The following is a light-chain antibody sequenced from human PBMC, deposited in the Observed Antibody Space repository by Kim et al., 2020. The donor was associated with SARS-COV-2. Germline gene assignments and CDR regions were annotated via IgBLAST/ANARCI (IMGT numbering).Light chain of an antibody. J-gene: IGKJ1*01. V-gene: IGKV1-39*01. CDR2: TAS. CDR3: QQTYSDSRT. CDR1: QDISRY. Sequence: DIQTTQSPSSLSASVGDRVTITCRASQDISRYLNWYQQKPGKAPKLLIYTASSLQSGVPSRFTGSGSETDFTLTISSLQPGDFATYYCQQTYSDSRTFGQGAKVDI.